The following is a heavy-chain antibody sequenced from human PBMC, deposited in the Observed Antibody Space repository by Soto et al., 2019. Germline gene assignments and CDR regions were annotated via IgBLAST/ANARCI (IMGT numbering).Heavy chain of an antibody. D-gene: IGHD3-22*01. Sequence: GSLRLSCAASGFTFSTYAMSWVRQTPGKGLEWVSAMSGSPSSTYYADSVKGRFTLSRDTSKKTLFLQMSSLRTEDTAVSYGAKHGYERSGDLYYFDYWGQGTLVPVSS. CDR1: GFTFSTYA. V-gene: IGHV3-23*01. J-gene: IGHJ4*02. CDR3: AKHGYERSGDLYYFDY. CDR2: MSGSPSST.